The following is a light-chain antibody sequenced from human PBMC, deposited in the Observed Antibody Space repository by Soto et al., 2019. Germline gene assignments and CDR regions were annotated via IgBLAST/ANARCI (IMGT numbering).Light chain of an antibody. CDR2: GTS. CDR1: QTINTEF. J-gene: IGKJ2*01. CDR3: QQRTNWPPYT. V-gene: IGKV3D-20*02. Sequence: EIVLTQSPGTLSLSPGERATFSCRTSQTINTEFLAWYQQRPGLAPRLLIHGTSNRATGIPDRFSGSGSGTDFTLTISALEPEDFAVYYCQQRTNWPPYTFGQGTKLEIK.